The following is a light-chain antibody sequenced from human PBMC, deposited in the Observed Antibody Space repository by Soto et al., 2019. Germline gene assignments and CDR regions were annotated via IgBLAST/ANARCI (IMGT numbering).Light chain of an antibody. Sequence: EIVFAQSPCTLSLSPPERSTLSCSASQSVSSTYLAWYQQKPGQAPRLLIYDASSRATGIPDRFSGSGSGTDFTLTISRLEPEDFAVYYCQQYGSSHLTFGGGTKVDIK. CDR1: QSVSSTY. CDR3: QQYGSSHLT. J-gene: IGKJ4*01. V-gene: IGKV3-20*01. CDR2: DAS.